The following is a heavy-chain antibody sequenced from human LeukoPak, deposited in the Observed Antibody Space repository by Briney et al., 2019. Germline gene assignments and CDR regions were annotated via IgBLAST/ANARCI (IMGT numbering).Heavy chain of an antibody. CDR3: ARGGHSNHDPFDY. CDR1: GGSIRSSYYY. V-gene: IGHV4-39*01. Sequence: SETLPLTCTMSGGSIRSSYYYWGWIRQPPGKGQEWIGSIYDSGSTYYNPSLKSRVTISVDTSKNQFSLKLNSVTAADTAVYYCARGGHSNHDPFDYWGQGTLVTVSS. CDR2: IYDSGST. D-gene: IGHD4-11*01. J-gene: IGHJ4*02.